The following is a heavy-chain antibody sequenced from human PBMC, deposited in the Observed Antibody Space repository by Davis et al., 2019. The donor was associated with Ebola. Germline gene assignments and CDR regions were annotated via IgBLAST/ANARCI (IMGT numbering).Heavy chain of an antibody. Sequence: PSETLSLTCAVYGGSFSGYYWSWIRQPPGKGLEWIGGINHSGSTNYNPSLKSRVTISVDTSKNQFSLKLSSVTAADTAVYYCASPRRYCSSTSCYRHYYYGMDVWGQGTTVTVSS. V-gene: IGHV4-34*01. CDR3: ASPRRYCSSTSCYRHYYYGMDV. CDR1: GGSFSGYY. J-gene: IGHJ6*02. D-gene: IGHD2-2*01. CDR2: INHSGST.